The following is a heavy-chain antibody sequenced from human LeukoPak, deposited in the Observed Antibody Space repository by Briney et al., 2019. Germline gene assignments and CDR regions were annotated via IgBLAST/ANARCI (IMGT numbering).Heavy chain of an antibody. V-gene: IGHV4-39*07. CDR1: GGSISSSSYY. CDR2: IYYSGST. CDR3: ARDHWAQYYYDSSGGFDY. Sequence: SETLSLTCTVSGGSISSSSYYWGWIRQPPGKGLEGIGSIYYSGSTYYNPSLKSRVTISVDTSKNQFSLKLSSVTAADTAVYYCARDHWAQYYYDSSGGFDYWGQGTLVTVSS. J-gene: IGHJ4*02. D-gene: IGHD3-22*01.